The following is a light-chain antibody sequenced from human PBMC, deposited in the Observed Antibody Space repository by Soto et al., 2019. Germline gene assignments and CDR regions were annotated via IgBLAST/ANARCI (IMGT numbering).Light chain of an antibody. V-gene: IGLV2-14*01. CDR2: AGS. Sequence: QSALTQPASVSGSPGQSITISCNGTSSDVGGHDYVSWYQQHPGKAPKLMIFAGSHRPSGVPYRFSASKSGNTASLTISGLKAEDEADYFCSSYTDSDTLYVFGSGTKLTVL. J-gene: IGLJ1*01. CDR3: SSYTDSDTLYV. CDR1: SSDVGGHDY.